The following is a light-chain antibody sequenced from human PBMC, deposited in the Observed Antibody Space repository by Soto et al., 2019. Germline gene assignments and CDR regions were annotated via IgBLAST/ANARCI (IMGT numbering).Light chain of an antibody. V-gene: IGKV3-20*01. Sequence: IVLTQSPGTLSLSPGETATFSCRASQTVSNSFLGWYQQRPGQAPRLLMIATSKTAPGIPDRFSGSGSGTDFTLTISRLEPEDFAVYCCQEYGTSRTFGQGTKVDIK. CDR1: QTVSNSF. J-gene: IGKJ1*01. CDR2: ATS. CDR3: QEYGTSRT.